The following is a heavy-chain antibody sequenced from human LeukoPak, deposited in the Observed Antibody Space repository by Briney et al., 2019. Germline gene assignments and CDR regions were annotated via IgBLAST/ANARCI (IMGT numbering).Heavy chain of an antibody. Sequence: GASVKVSCKASGYIFTSYGISWVRQAPGQGLEWMGWISAYNGNTNYTQKLQGRVTMTADTSTSTAYMELRSLRSDDTAVYYCARDSPNSSGWSASLWYYYGMDVWGQGTTVTVSS. D-gene: IGHD6-19*01. V-gene: IGHV1-18*01. CDR2: ISAYNGNT. CDR3: ARDSPNSSGWSASLWYYYGMDV. J-gene: IGHJ6*02. CDR1: GYIFTSYG.